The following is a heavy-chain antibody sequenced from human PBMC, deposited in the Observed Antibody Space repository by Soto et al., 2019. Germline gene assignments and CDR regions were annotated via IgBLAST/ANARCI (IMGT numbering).Heavy chain of an antibody. CDR2: ICHSGST. CDR1: GGSISGSNW. CDR3: AREQNRVVAAIDHYYYYGMDV. J-gene: IGHJ6*02. Sequence: PTETLSLTCAVSGGSISGSNWWSWVRQPPGKGLEWIGEICHSGSTNYNPSLKSRVTISVDKSKNQFSLKLSSVTAADTAVYYCAREQNRVVAAIDHYYYYGMDVWGQGTTVTVSS. V-gene: IGHV4-4*02. D-gene: IGHD2-15*01.